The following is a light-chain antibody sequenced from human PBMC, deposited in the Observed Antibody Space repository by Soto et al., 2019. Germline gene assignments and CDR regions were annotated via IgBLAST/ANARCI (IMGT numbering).Light chain of an antibody. CDR1: QTISTY. V-gene: IGKV1-39*01. Sequence: DIQMAQAPSGLCASVGEGVTVTCRTSQTISTYLNWYQQKPGKAPKLLIYSASSLQSGVPSRFSGSGSGTDSTLTITSLQPEDVATYYCQQSFRSPTFGQGTQLEIK. CDR3: QQSFRSPT. J-gene: IGKJ5*01. CDR2: SAS.